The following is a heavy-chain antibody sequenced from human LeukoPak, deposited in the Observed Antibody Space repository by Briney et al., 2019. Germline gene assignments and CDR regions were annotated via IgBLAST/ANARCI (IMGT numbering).Heavy chain of an antibody. Sequence: SQTLSLTCTVSGGSISSGSYYWCWIRQPAGKGLEWIGRIYTSGSTNYNPSLKSRVTISVDTSKNQFSLKLSSVTAADTAAYYCARKEDSSWYWFDPWGQGTLVTVSS. CDR2: IYTSGST. V-gene: IGHV4-61*02. D-gene: IGHD6-13*01. CDR1: GGSISSGSYY. CDR3: ARKEDSSWYWFDP. J-gene: IGHJ5*02.